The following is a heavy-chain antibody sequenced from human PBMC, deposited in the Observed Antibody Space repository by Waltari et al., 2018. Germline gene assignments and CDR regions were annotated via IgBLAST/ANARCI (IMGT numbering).Heavy chain of an antibody. Sequence: QVQLQQWGAGLLKPSETLSLTCAVYGGSFSGYYWSWIRQPPGKGLEWIGEINHSGSTNYNPSLKSRVTISVDTSKNQFSLKLSSVTAADTAVYYCARNPELRPNFDYWGQGTLVTVSS. V-gene: IGHV4-34*01. D-gene: IGHD1-7*01. CDR2: INHSGST. CDR1: GGSFSGYY. J-gene: IGHJ4*02. CDR3: ARNPELRPNFDY.